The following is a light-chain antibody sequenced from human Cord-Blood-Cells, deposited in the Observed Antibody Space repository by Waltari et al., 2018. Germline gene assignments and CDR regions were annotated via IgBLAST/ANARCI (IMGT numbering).Light chain of an antibody. CDR3: QQYNNWPMYT. CDR2: GAS. J-gene: IGKJ2*01. Sequence: EIVMTQSPATLSVSLGERATLSCRASQSVSSNLAWYQQKPGQAPRLLIYGASTRATSIPARFSGSGSGTEFTLTISSLQSEDFAVYYCQQYNNWPMYTFGQGTKLEIK. CDR1: QSVSSN. V-gene: IGKV3-15*01.